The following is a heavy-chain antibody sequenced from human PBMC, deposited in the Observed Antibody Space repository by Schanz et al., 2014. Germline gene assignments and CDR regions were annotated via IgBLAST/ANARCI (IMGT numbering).Heavy chain of an antibody. CDR1: GFTFRDYY. J-gene: IGHJ4*02. CDR3: SRAHGNNWYGKGLDY. D-gene: IGHD1-1*01. V-gene: IGHV3-33*08. CDR2: IWSDGSTK. Sequence: VQLVESGGYLVQPGGSLRLSCAASGFTFRDYYMSWIRQAPGKGPEWVAVIWSDGSTKYYADSVKGRFTISRDNSKNTLYLQMNSLRADDTAVYFCSRAHGNNWYGKGLDYWGQGTQVTVSS.